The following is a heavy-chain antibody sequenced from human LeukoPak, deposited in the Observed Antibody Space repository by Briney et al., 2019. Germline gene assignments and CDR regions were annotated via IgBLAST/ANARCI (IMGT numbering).Heavy chain of an antibody. CDR2: ISSSSSYI. CDR3: ARDKHSSGLIDY. D-gene: IGHD6-19*01. Sequence: PGGSLRLSCAASGFTFSSYSMNWVRQAPGKGLEWVSSISSSSSYIYYADSVKSRFTISRDNAKNSLYLQMNSLRAEDTAVYYCARDKHSSGLIDYWGQGTLVTVSS. V-gene: IGHV3-21*01. J-gene: IGHJ4*02. CDR1: GFTFSSYS.